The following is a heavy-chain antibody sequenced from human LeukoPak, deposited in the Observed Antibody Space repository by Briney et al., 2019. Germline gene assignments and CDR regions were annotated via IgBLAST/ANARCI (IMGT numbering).Heavy chain of an antibody. CDR2: ISSDGGNT. V-gene: IGHV3-30-3*01. CDR3: ATIVAVPDAFDI. D-gene: IGHD3-16*02. CDR1: RFTFSGYA. Sequence: GGSLRLSCVASRFTFSGYAVHWVRQAPGKGLEWVSVISSDGGNTYYADSVKGRFTLSRDNSKNTVYLQMNSLKTEDTAVYYCATIVAVPDAFDIWGQGTMVTVSS. J-gene: IGHJ3*02.